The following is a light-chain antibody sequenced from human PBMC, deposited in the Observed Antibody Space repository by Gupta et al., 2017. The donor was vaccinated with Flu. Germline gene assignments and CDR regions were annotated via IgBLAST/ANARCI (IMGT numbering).Light chain of an antibody. V-gene: IGLV2-14*01. Sequence: QSALTQPASVSGPPGQSITISCTGTSSDVGRSDSVSWYQQHPGKAPKLIIYDVSNRPSGVSSRFSGSKSGNTASLTISGLEAEDETDYYCSSYTSTNTFYVFGPGTKVTVL. CDR1: SSDVGRSDS. CDR3: SSYTSTNTFYV. CDR2: DVS. J-gene: IGLJ1*01.